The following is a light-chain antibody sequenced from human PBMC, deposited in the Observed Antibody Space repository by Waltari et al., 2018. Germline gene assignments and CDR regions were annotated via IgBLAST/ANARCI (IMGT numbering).Light chain of an antibody. CDR1: QSVGSY. Sequence: DIVLTQSPASLSLSPGDRATLPCRASQSVGSYLAWYQQKPGQAPRLLIYDASNRATGIPARFSGSGSGTDFTLTISSLEPEDFAVYYCQLRSNWPPLFTFGPGTNVDIK. CDR3: QLRSNWPPLFT. V-gene: IGKV3-11*01. CDR2: DAS. J-gene: IGKJ3*01.